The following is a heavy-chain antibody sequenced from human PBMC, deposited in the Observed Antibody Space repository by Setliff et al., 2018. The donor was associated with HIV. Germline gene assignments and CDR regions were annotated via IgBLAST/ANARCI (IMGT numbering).Heavy chain of an antibody. J-gene: IGHJ6*03. CDR3: ATWRVYYYYMDV. D-gene: IGHD3-3*01. V-gene: IGHV4-61*09. CDR2: IYTSGST. Sequence: KASETLSLTCTVSGGSISSGSYYWSWIRQPAGKGLEWIGHIYTSGSTNYNPSLKSRVTISVDTSKNQFSLKLSSVTAADTAVYYCATWRVYYYYMDVWGKGTTVTVSS. CDR1: GGSISSGSYY.